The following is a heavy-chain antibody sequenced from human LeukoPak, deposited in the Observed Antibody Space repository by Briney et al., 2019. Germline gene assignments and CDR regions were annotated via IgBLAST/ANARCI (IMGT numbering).Heavy chain of an antibody. V-gene: IGHV3-7*04. Sequence: GGCLRPSCVASVFPFSSYWMTWVRQAPGKGLEWVANIKQDGSKKSYVDSVKGRFAISRDNAKNSLYLQMNSLRAEDTAIYYCTRVGYIDEGIDYWGQGTLVTVSS. CDR1: VFPFSSYW. CDR3: TRVGYIDEGIDY. J-gene: IGHJ4*02. CDR2: IKQDGSKK. D-gene: IGHD5-24*01.